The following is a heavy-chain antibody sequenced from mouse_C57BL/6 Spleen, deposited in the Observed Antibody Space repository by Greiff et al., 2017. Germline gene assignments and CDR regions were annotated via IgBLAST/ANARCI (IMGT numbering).Heavy chain of an antibody. J-gene: IGHJ1*03. V-gene: IGHV1-63*01. D-gene: IGHD1-1*01. CDR1: GYTFTNYW. Sequence: VQLQQSGAELVRPGTSVKMSCKASGYTFTNYWIGWAKQRPGHGLEWIGDIYPGGVYTNYNEKFKGKATLTADKSSSTAYMQFSSLTSEDSAIYYSSREELTYWYIDVWGTGTTVTVSS. CDR3: SREELTYWYIDV. CDR2: IYPGGVYT.